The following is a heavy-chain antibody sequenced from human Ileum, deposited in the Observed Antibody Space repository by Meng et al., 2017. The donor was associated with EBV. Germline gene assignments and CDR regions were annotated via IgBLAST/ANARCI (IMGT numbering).Heavy chain of an antibody. CDR2: MNPKTGTA. CDR3: VRTLERGDY. D-gene: IGHD5-24*01. CDR1: GYTFTNYD. J-gene: IGHJ4*02. V-gene: IGHV1-8*01. Sequence: QGQLVQAGAEGKKPGASVKVSCKASGYTFTNYDISWVRQATGQGLEWMGWMNPKTGTAHYAQKFQGRVSMTRDTSITTAYMELSSLTSEDTAVYYCVRTLERGDYWGQGTLVTVSS.